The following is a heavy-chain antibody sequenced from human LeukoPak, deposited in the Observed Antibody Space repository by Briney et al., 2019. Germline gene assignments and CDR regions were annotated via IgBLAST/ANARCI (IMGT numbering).Heavy chain of an antibody. CDR3: ARAEILRYFDWFPNGGYFDY. V-gene: IGHV4-39*07. CDR2: IYYSGST. CDR1: GGSISSSSYY. J-gene: IGHJ4*02. D-gene: IGHD3-9*01. Sequence: SETLSLTCTVSGGSISSSSYYWGWIRQPPGKGLEWIGSIYYSGSTYYNPSLKSRVTISVDTSKNQFSLKLSSVTAADTAVYYCARAEILRYFDWFPNGGYFDYWGQGTLVTVSS.